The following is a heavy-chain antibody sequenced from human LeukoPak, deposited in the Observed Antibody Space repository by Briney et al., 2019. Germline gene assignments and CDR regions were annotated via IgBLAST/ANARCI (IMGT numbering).Heavy chain of an antibody. CDR3: AKDTPRRKGGGSYPLLFDY. CDR1: GYTFTSYG. D-gene: IGHD2-15*01. V-gene: IGHV1-18*01. J-gene: IGHJ4*02. CDR2: ISAYNGNT. Sequence: ASVKVSCKASGYTFTSYGISWVRQAPGQGLEWMGWISAYNGNTNYAQKLQGRVTMTTDTSTSTAYMELSSLRSEDTAVYYCAKDTPRRKGGGSYPLLFDYWGQGTLVTVSS.